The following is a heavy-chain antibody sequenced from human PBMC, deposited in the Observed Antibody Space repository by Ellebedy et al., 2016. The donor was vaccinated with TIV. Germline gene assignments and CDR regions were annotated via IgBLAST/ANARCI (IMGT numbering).Heavy chain of an antibody. J-gene: IGHJ4*02. CDR2: ISYDGSNK. CDR1: GFTFSSYA. CDR3: ARVTMVRGFEY. D-gene: IGHD3-10*01. V-gene: IGHV3-30-3*01. Sequence: GGSLRLXXAASGFTFSSYAMHWVRQAPGKGLEWVAVISYDGSNKYYADSVKGRFTISRDNSKNTLYLQMNSLRAEDTAVYYCARVTMVRGFEYWGQGTLVTVSS.